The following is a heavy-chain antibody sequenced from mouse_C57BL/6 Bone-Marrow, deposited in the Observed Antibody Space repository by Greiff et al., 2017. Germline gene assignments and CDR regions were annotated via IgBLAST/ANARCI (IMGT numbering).Heavy chain of an antibody. CDR2: INPYNGDT. CDR3: ARGHYGSSYGAMDY. V-gene: IGHV1-20*01. Sequence: VQLQQSGPELVKPGDSVKISCKASGYSFTGYFMNWVMRSHGKSLEWIGRINPYNGDTFYNQKFKGKATLTVDKSSSTAHMELRSLTSEDSAVYYCARGHYGSSYGAMDYWGQGTSVTVSS. J-gene: IGHJ4*01. CDR1: GYSFTGYF. D-gene: IGHD1-1*01.